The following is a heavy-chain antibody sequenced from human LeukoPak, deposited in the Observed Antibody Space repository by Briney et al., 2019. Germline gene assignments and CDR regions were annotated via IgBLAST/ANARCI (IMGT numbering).Heavy chain of an antibody. CDR1: GYTFTSYD. V-gene: IGHV1-8*01. D-gene: IGHD6-13*01. CDR2: MNPNSGNT. Sequence: GASVKVSCKASGYTFTSYDINWVRQATGQGLEWMGWMNPNSGNTGYAQKFQGRVTITRNTSISTAYMELSSLRSEDTAVYYCARSLSGEKAAAGIVFDYWGQGTLVTVSS. J-gene: IGHJ4*02. CDR3: ARSLSGEKAAAGIVFDY.